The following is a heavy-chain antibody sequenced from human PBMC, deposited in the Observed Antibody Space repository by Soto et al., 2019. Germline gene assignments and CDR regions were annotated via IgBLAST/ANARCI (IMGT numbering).Heavy chain of an antibody. CDR1: GGSFSGYY. Sequence: QVQLQQWGAGLLKPSETLSLTCAVYGGSFSGYYWSWIRQPPGKGLEWIGEINHSGSTNYNPSLKSRVTISVDTSKNQFSLKPSSVTAADTAVYYCAREKPYSSSWYHDYWGQGTLVTVSS. CDR3: AREKPYSSSWYHDY. CDR2: INHSGST. D-gene: IGHD6-13*01. J-gene: IGHJ4*02. V-gene: IGHV4-34*01.